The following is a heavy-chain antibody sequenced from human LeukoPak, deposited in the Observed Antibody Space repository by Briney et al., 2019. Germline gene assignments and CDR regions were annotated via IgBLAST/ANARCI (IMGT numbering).Heavy chain of an antibody. J-gene: IGHJ4*02. CDR3: STGGRRSH. CDR1: GINVSRSY. D-gene: IGHD5/OR15-5a*01. CDR2: MYGDGST. V-gene: IGHV3-53*01. Sequence: GGSLRLSCIASGINVSRSYINWVRQAPVKGLEWVSIMYGDGSTYYANSVRGRFAISRDISENALYLQMNSLRAEDTALYYCSTGGRRSHWGQGTLVIVSS.